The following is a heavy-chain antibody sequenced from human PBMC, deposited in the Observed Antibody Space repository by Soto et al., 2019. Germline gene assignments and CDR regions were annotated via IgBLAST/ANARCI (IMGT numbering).Heavy chain of an antibody. J-gene: IGHJ4*01. D-gene: IGHD1-1*01. V-gene: IGHV1-46*01. CDR2: INLSGGST. CDR1: GFNFISYS. CDR3: ARTLASPGSDF. Sequence: ASVKVSCKTSGFNFISYSMHWVRQAPGQGLEWMGVINLSGGSTNFAQRFQGRVTMTRDTSTSTVYMELSSLESEDTAMYYCARTLASPGSDFWGQGTLVTVSS.